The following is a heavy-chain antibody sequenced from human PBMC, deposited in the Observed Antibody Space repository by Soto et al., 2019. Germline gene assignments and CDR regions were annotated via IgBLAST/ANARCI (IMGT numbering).Heavy chain of an antibody. D-gene: IGHD2-2*01. V-gene: IGHV1-69*13. CDR1: GGTFSSYA. CDR2: IIPIFGTA. CDR3: ARSVDSATYGEHYAH. J-gene: IGHJ1*01. Sequence: SVKVSCKASGGTFSSYAISWVRQAPGQGLEWMGGIIPIFGTANYAQKFQGRVTITADESTSTAYMELSSLRSEDTAVYYCARSVDSATYGEHYAHSGQATLVTVSS.